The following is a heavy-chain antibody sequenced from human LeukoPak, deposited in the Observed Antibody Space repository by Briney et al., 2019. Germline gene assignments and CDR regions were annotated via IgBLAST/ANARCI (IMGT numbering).Heavy chain of an antibody. D-gene: IGHD1-26*01. CDR1: GGSISSSSYY. CDR3: ARQGGYIGSYWFDP. V-gene: IGHV4-39*01. J-gene: IGHJ5*02. Sequence: SETLSLTWTVYGGSISSSSYYWGWIRQPPGKGLEWIGSIYYSVSTYYNPSLKSRVTISVDTSKNQFSLKLSSVTAADTAVYYCARQGGYIGSYWFDPWGQGTLVTVSS. CDR2: IYYSVST.